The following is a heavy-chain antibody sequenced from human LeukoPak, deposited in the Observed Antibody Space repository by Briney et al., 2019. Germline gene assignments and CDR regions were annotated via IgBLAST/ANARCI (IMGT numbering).Heavy chain of an antibody. CDR1: GFTFSSYW. J-gene: IGHJ4*02. D-gene: IGHD2-21*01. V-gene: IGHV3-74*01. CDR3: ARVRYCGGDCHYFDY. Sequence: PGGSLRLSCAASGFTFSSYWMHWVRQAPGMGLVWVSRINSDGSSTSYADSVKGRFTISRDNAKNTLYLQMNSLRAEDTAVYYCARVRYCGGDCHYFDYWGQGTLVTVSS. CDR2: INSDGSST.